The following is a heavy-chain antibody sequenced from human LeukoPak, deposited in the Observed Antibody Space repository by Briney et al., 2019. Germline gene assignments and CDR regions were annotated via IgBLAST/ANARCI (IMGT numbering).Heavy chain of an antibody. CDR3: TTAERDSSSWIDY. D-gene: IGHD6-13*01. CDR1: GFTFSSYS. CDR2: IKSKTDGGTT. Sequence: KSGGSLRLSCAASGFTFSSYSMNWVRQAPGKGLEWVGRIKSKTDGGTTDYAAPVKGRFTISRDDSKNTLDLQMNSLKTEDTAVYYCTTAERDSSSWIDYWGLGTLVTVSS. J-gene: IGHJ4*02. V-gene: IGHV3-15*01.